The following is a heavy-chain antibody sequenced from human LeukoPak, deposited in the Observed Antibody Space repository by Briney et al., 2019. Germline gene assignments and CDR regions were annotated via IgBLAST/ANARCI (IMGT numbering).Heavy chain of an antibody. V-gene: IGHV3-21*01. D-gene: IGHD2-15*01. CDR2: ITGDSNYI. CDR1: GFTFSGSA. Sequence: GGPLRLSCAASGFTFSGSAMEWVRQAPGKGLEWVSSITGDSNYIYYADSVKGRFTISRDNTRNSLSLQMSSLRAEDTAVYFCARLHCSAVSCYGKHYFAYWGQGALVTVSS. CDR3: ARLHCSAVSCYGKHYFAY. J-gene: IGHJ4*02.